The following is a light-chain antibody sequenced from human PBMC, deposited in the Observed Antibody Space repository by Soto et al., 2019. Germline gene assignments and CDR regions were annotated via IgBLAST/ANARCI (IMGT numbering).Light chain of an antibody. Sequence: QSALTQPASVSGSPGQSITISCTGTISDVGGYNSVSLYQQHPGKAPKRMIYDVSHRPSGVSDRFSGSKSGHTAALTISGLQAEDEADYYCRSYTSSSLLVFGGGTKLTVL. CDR1: ISDVGGYNS. J-gene: IGLJ2*01. CDR2: DVS. V-gene: IGLV2-14*01. CDR3: RSYTSSSLLV.